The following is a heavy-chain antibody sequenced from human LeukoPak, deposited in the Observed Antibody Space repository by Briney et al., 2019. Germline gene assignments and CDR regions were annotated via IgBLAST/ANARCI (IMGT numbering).Heavy chain of an antibody. CDR1: GYSFTSYW. J-gene: IGHJ3*02. CDR2: IYPGDSDN. D-gene: IGHD6-19*01. Sequence: GGSLEISFKGSGYSFTSYWIGWVGQMPGKGLDGMGIIYPGDSDNTYSPSCQGQVTTSATKSISNAYLQWTTRKATDTARNYCARRLAVAGTLDVFDIWGQGTMVTVSS. CDR3: ARRLAVAGTLDVFDI. V-gene: IGHV5-51*01.